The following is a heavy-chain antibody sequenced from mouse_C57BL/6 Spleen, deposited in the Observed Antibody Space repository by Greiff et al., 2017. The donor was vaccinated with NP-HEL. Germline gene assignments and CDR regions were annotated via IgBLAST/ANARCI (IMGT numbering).Heavy chain of an antibody. V-gene: IGHV5-6*01. CDR3: ARELRLGAMDY. Sequence: EVKLVESGGDLVKPGGSLKLSCAASGFTFSSYGMSWVRQTPDKRLEWVATISSGGSYTYYPDSVKGRFTISRDNAKNTLYLQMSSLKSEDTAMYYCARELRLGAMDYWGQGTSVTVSS. D-gene: IGHD3-2*02. CDR1: GFTFSSYG. CDR2: ISSGGSYT. J-gene: IGHJ4*01.